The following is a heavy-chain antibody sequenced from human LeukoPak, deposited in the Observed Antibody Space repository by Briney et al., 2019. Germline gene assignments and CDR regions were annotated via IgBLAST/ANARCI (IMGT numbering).Heavy chain of an antibody. CDR3: ARGTYSHDSTSHYFYYMDV. Sequence: PSETLSLTCTVSGGSISSNYWSWIRQPPGKGLEWIGYIYYSGSTNNNPPLKSRVTISVDTSKNQFSLKLSSVTAADTAVYYCARGTYSHDSTSHYFYYMDVWGKGTTVTVSS. CDR1: GGSISSNY. V-gene: IGHV4-59*01. D-gene: IGHD3-22*01. J-gene: IGHJ6*03. CDR2: IYYSGST.